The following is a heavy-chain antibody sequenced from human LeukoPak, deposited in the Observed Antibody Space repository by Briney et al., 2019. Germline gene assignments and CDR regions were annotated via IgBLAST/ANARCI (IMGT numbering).Heavy chain of an antibody. CDR2: IYSGGST. CDR3: ARVPSGNLWGAFDI. J-gene: IGHJ3*02. CDR1: GFTVSSNY. Sequence: GGSLRLSCAASGFTVSSNYMSWVRQAPGKGLEWVSIIYSGGSTYYADSVKGRFTISRDNSKNTLYLQMNGLRTEDTAVYYCARVPSGNLWGAFDIWGQGTMVTVSS. D-gene: IGHD3-16*01. V-gene: IGHV3-66*02.